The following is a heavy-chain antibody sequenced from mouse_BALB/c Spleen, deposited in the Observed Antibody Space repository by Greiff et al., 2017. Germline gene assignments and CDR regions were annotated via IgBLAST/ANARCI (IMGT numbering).Heavy chain of an antibody. Sequence: QVQLQQSGAELMKPGASVKISCKATGYTFSSYWIEWVKQRPGHGLEWIGEILPGSGSTNYNEKFKGKATFTADTSSNTAYMQLSSLTSEDSAVYYCARGGLAGSEGSWFAYWGEGTLVTVSA. CDR2: ILPGSGST. CDR3: ARGGLAGSEGSWFAY. J-gene: IGHJ3*01. CDR1: GYTFSSYW. V-gene: IGHV1-9*01. D-gene: IGHD1-1*01.